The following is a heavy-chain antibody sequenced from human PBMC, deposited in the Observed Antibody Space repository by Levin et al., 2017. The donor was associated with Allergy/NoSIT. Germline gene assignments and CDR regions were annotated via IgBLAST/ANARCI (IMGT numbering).Heavy chain of an antibody. D-gene: IGHD2-15*01. J-gene: IGHJ4*02. CDR2: IFPGDSDT. V-gene: IGHV5-51*01. CDR3: ARRDSDGSNSFDY. CDR1: GYSFTSYW. Sequence: GGSLRLSCKASGYSFTSYWFGWVRQKPGKGLEWMGLIFPGDSDTRYSPSFQGQIIMSVDKSISTAYLQWSSLKASDSAMYFCARRDSDGSNSFDYWGQGTLVTVSS.